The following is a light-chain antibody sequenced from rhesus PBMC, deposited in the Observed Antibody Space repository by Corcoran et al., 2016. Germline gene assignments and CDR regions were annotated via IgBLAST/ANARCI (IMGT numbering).Light chain of an antibody. J-gene: IGKJ1*01. V-gene: IGKV1-25*01. CDR2: DAS. Sequence: DIQMTQSPSSLSASVGDTVTITCQASQGISKYLAWYQQKPGKAPKLLIYDASTLQSGVPSRFSGSGSGTEFTHTISSLQPKDFATYYCPQHNGYPWTFGQGTKVEIK. CDR1: QGISKY. CDR3: PQHNGYPWT.